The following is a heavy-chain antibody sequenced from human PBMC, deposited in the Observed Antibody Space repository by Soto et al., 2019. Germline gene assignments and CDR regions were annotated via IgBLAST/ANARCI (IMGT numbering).Heavy chain of an antibody. Sequence: ASVKVSCKASGYTFTGYYMHWVRQAPGQGLEWMGWINPNSGGTNYAQKFQGWVTMTRDTSISTAYMELSRLRSDDTAVYYCARASHPSFWSGYSYYFDYWGQGTLVTVSS. CDR1: GYTFTGYY. D-gene: IGHD3-3*01. CDR2: INPNSGGT. V-gene: IGHV1-2*04. CDR3: ARASHPSFWSGYSYYFDY. J-gene: IGHJ4*02.